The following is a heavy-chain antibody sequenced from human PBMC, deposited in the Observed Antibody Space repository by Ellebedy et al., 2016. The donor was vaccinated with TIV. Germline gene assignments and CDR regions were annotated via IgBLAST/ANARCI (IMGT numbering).Heavy chain of an antibody. CDR3: AKSADSPTRFFDY. CDR1: GFTFNSYP. D-gene: IGHD2-21*02. Sequence: GGSLRLSCAASGFTFNSYPMNWVRQAPGKGLEWVSVISGSGGSGGTTYYADSVKGWFTISRDNSKNTLYLQMNSLRAEGTAVYYCAKSADSPTRFFDYWGQGTLVTVSS. V-gene: IGHV3-23*01. CDR2: ISGSGGSGGTT. J-gene: IGHJ4*02.